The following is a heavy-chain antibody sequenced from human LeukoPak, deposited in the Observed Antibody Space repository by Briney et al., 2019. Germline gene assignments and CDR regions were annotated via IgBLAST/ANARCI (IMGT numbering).Heavy chain of an antibody. CDR3: AKGYSSSWYWGNDALDM. Sequence: GGSLRLSCAPSGFTFSSYGMLWVRQAPGEGREWVAVISNDGSNKNYAYSVKGRFTISRDNSKNTLYLQMNSLRAEDTAVYYCAKGYSSSWYWGNDALDMWGQGTMVTVSS. D-gene: IGHD6-13*01. CDR2: ISNDGSNK. J-gene: IGHJ3*02. CDR1: GFTFSSYG. V-gene: IGHV3-30*18.